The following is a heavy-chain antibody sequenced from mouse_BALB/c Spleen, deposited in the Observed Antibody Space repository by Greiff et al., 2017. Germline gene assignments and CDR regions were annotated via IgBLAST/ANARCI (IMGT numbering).Heavy chain of an antibody. V-gene: IGHV5-6*01. D-gene: IGHD1-1*01. CDR3: ASPYYYGSRVAWFAY. CDR1: EFTFGSMG. Sequence: EVKLMESGGDLVKPGGSLKLSCAAPEFTFGSMGMSWVRRTPDKRLGWVATISSGGSYTYYPDSVKGRFTISRDNAKNTLYLQMSSLKSEDTAMYYCASPYYYGSRVAWFAYWGQGTLVTVSA. CDR2: ISSGGSYT. J-gene: IGHJ3*01.